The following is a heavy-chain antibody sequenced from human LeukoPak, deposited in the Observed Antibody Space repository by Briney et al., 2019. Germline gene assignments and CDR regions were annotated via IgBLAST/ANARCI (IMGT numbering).Heavy chain of an antibody. CDR3: AKQLGYCSDGSCYFPY. CDR2: ISNNGGYT. Sequence: GGSLRLSCAASGFTFSSSAMSWVRQAPGKGLEWVSAISNNGGYTYYADSVQGRFTISRDNSKSTLCLQMNSLRAEDTAVCYCAKQLGYCSDGSCYFPYWGQGTLVTVSS. V-gene: IGHV3-23*01. CDR1: GFTFSSSA. D-gene: IGHD2-15*01. J-gene: IGHJ4*02.